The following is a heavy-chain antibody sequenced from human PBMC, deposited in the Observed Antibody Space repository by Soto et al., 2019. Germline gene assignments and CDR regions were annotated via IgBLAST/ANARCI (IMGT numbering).Heavy chain of an antibody. CDR2: FDPEDGET. CDR1: GYTLTELS. Sequence: ASVKVSCKVAGYTLTELSMHWVRQAPGKGLEWVGGFDPEDGETIYAQKFQGRVTMTEDTSTDTAYMELSSLRSEDTAVYYCANDWNYGWFDPWGQGTLVTVSS. D-gene: IGHD1-7*01. CDR3: ANDWNYGWFDP. J-gene: IGHJ5*02. V-gene: IGHV1-24*01.